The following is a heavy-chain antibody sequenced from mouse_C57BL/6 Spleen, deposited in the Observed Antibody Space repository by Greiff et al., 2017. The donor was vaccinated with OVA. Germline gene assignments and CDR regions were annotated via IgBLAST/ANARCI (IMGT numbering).Heavy chain of an antibody. Sequence: DVHLVESGEGLVKPGGSLKLSCAASGFTFSSYAMSWVRQTPEKRLEWVAYISSGGDYIYYADTVKGRFTISRDNARNTLYLQMSSLKSEDTAMDYCTRGGYNVGFAYWGQGTLVTVSA. CDR1: GFTFSSYA. J-gene: IGHJ3*01. CDR2: ISSGGDYI. CDR3: TRGGYNVGFAY. D-gene: IGHD2-2*01. V-gene: IGHV5-9-1*02.